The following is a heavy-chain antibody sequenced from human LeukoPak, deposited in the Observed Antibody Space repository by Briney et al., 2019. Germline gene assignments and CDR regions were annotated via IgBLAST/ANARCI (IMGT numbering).Heavy chain of an antibody. CDR2: ISAYNGNT. J-gene: IGHJ6*02. CDR1: GYTFTSYG. Sequence: EASVKVSCKASGYTFTSYGISWVRQAPGQGLEWMGWISAYNGNTNYAQKLQGRVTMTTDTSTSTAYMELRSLRSDDTAVYYCARDQGYDILTGYSYYYYYGMDVWGQGTTVTVSS. CDR3: ARDQGYDILTGYSYYYYYGMDV. D-gene: IGHD3-9*01. V-gene: IGHV1-18*01.